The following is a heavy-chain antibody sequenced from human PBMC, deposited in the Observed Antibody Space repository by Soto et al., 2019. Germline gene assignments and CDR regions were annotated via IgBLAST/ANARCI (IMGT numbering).Heavy chain of an antibody. CDR2: MNHSGST. J-gene: IGHJ5*02. Sequence: SETLSLTCAVYGGSFSGSYWSWIRQPPGKGLEWIGEMNHSGSTNYNPSLKSRVTISVDTSKNQFSLKLSSVTAADTAVYYCARRGYSYRIWFDPWGQGTLVTVSS. CDR3: ARRGYSYRIWFDP. CDR1: GGSFSGSY. V-gene: IGHV4-34*01. D-gene: IGHD5-18*01.